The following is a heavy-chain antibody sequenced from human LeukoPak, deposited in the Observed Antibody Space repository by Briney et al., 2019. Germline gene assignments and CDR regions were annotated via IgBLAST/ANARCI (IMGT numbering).Heavy chain of an antibody. CDR3: AKVRYCSSVTCYDGHYYHYGMDV. J-gene: IGHJ6*02. D-gene: IGHD2-2*01. V-gene: IGHV3-23*01. CDR2: ISGSGGST. Sequence: PGGSLRLSCAASGFTFSSYAMSWVRQAPGKGLEWVSAISGSGGSTYYADSVKGRFTISRDNSKNTLYLQMNSLRADDTAVYYCAKVRYCSSVTCYDGHYYHYGMDVWGQGTTVTVSS. CDR1: GFTFSSYA.